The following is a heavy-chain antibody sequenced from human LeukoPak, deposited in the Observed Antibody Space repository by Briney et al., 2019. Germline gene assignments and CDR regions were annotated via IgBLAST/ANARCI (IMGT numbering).Heavy chain of an antibody. V-gene: IGHV5-51*01. CDR1: GYRFTNYW. CDR2: IYPGDSDT. CDR3: ATTGSGGDCYSPACPFDI. J-gene: IGHJ3*02. D-gene: IGHD2-21*02. Sequence: GESLKISCKGSGYRFTNYWIGWVRQLPGKGLEWMGVIYPGDSDTRYSPSFQGQVTISADKSINTAYLQWSSLEAPDTAMYYCATTGSGGDCYSPACPFDIWGQGTMVTVSS.